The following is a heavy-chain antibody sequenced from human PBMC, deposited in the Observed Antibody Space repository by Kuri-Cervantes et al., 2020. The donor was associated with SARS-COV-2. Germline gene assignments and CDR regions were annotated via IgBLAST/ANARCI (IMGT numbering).Heavy chain of an antibody. V-gene: IGHV1-69*10. J-gene: IGHJ6*03. CDR3: ARSYSNYVGYYYYYMDV. CDR1: GGTFSSYA. Sequence: SVEVSGKASGGTFSSYAISWVRQAPGQGLEWMGGIIPILGTANYAQKFQGRVTITADKSTSTAYMELSSLRSEDTAVYYCARSYSNYVGYYYYYMDVWGRGTTVTVSS. D-gene: IGHD4-11*01. CDR2: IIPILGTA.